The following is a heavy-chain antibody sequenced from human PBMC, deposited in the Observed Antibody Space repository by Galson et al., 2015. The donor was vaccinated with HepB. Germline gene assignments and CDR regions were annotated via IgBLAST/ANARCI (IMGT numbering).Heavy chain of an antibody. CDR3: AREGDDYGDYVSGDYYGMDV. CDR1: GFTFISYA. CDR2: ISYDGSNK. D-gene: IGHD4-17*01. J-gene: IGHJ6*02. V-gene: IGHV3-30-3*01. Sequence: SLRLSCAASGFTFISYAMHWVRQAPGKGLEWVAVISYDGSNKYYADSVKGRFTISRDNSKNTLYLQMNGLRAEDTAVYYCAREGDDYGDYVSGDYYGMDVWGQGTTVTVSS.